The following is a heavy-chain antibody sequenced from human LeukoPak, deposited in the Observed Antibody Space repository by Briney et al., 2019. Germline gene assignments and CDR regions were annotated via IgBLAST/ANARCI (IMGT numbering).Heavy chain of an antibody. J-gene: IGHJ4*02. CDR1: GFTFDDYA. CDR2: LSWNSGSI. D-gene: IGHD2-2*01. V-gene: IGHV3-9*01. CDR3: ASSSTTWGFDY. Sequence: GGSLRLSCRASGFTFDDYAMHWVRQAPGKGLEWVSGLSWNSGSIGYTDSVKGRFTISRDNAKNSLYLQMNSLRAEDTALYYCASSSTTWGFDYWGQGTLVPVSS.